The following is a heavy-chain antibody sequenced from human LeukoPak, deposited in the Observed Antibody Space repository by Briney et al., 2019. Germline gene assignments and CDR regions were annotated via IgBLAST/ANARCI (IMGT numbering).Heavy chain of an antibody. D-gene: IGHD3-22*01. CDR3: AAAVITTYWFDP. V-gene: IGHV1-69*13. Sequence: GASVKVSCKASGGTFSSYAISWVRQAPEQGLEWMGGIIPIFGTANYAQKFQGRVTITADESTSTAYMELSSLRSEDTAVYYCAAAVITTYWFDPWGQEPWSPSPQ. CDR2: IIPIFGTA. CDR1: GGTFSSYA. J-gene: IGHJ5*02.